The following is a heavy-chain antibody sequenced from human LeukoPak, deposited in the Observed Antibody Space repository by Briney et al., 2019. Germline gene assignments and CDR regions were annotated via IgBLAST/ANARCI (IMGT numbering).Heavy chain of an antibody. V-gene: IGHV4-34*01. CDR1: GGSFSGYY. J-gene: IGHJ3*02. CDR2: IYHSGST. Sequence: SETLSLTCAVYGGSFSGYYWSWIRQPPGKGLEWIGYIYHSGSTYYNPSLKSRVTISVDRSKNQFSLKLSSVTAEDTAVYYCAKDTRKWETLYPPPDAFDIWGQGTMVTVSS. CDR3: AKDTRKWETLYPPPDAFDI. D-gene: IGHD1-26*01.